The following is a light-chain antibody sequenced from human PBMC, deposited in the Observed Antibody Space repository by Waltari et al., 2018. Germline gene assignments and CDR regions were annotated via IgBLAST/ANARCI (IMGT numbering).Light chain of an antibody. J-gene: IGKJ4*01. CDR1: QSVGNS. Sequence: DIVLTQSPVTLSLSPGDRATLSCRASQSVGNSLAWYQLKPGQAPTLLIYDAATKATGITAGFSGGGSGTDFTLTITYLAPEDFAVYYCQQRSSWPLTFGGGTTVEIK. V-gene: IGKV3-11*01. CDR3: QQRSSWPLT. CDR2: DAA.